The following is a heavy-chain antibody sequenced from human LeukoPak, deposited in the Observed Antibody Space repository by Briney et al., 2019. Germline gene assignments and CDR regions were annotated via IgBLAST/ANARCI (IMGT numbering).Heavy chain of an antibody. D-gene: IGHD1-26*01. CDR1: VDSVSSNSAA. Sequence: SQTLSLTCAISVDSVSSNSAAWHWIRQSPSRGLEWLGRTYYTSQWYNDYAVSVKSRITIKPDASKNQFSLQLNSVTPEDTAVYYCARRNSGSLDYWVQGTLVTVSS. V-gene: IGHV6-1*01. J-gene: IGHJ4*02. CDR3: ARRNSGSLDY. CDR2: TYYTSQWYN.